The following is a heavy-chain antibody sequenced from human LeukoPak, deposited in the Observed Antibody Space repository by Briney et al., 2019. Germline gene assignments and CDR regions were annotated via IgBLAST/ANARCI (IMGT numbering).Heavy chain of an antibody. J-gene: IGHJ4*02. CDR3: ARDPDFSGWGYFDY. CDR2: IYTGGTT. CDR1: GFSVSSNY. Sequence: PGGSLRLSCAASGFSVSSNYMNWVRQAPGKGLEWVSAIYTGGTTYYADSVKGRFTISRDNSKNTLYLQMNSLRAEDTAVYYCARDPDFSGWGYFDYWGQGTLVTVSS. D-gene: IGHD6-19*01. V-gene: IGHV3-66*02.